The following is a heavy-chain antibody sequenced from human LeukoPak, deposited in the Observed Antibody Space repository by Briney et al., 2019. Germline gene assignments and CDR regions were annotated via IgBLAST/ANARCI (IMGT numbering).Heavy chain of an antibody. CDR2: ISHSGST. J-gene: IGHJ4*02. CDR3: ARVDTAMVPPDY. V-gene: IGHV4-34*01. Sequence: SETLSLTCAVYGGSFSGYYWSWIRQPPGKGLEWIGEISHSGSTNYNPSLKSRVTISVDTSKNQFSLKLSSVTAADTAVYYCARVDTAMVPPDYWGQGTLVTVSS. D-gene: IGHD5-18*01. CDR1: GGSFSGYY.